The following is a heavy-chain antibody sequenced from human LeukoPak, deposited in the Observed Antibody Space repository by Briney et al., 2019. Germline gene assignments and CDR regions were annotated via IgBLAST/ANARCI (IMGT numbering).Heavy chain of an antibody. Sequence: PSETLSLTCTVSGGSISSSSYYWGWIRQPPGKGLEWIGSIYYSGSTYYNPSFKSRVTISVDTSKNQFSLKLSSVTAADTAVYYCARVVAGEYYFDYWGQGTLVTVSS. CDR3: ARVVAGEYYFDY. D-gene: IGHD6-19*01. J-gene: IGHJ4*02. V-gene: IGHV4-39*01. CDR2: IYYSGST. CDR1: GGSISSSSYY.